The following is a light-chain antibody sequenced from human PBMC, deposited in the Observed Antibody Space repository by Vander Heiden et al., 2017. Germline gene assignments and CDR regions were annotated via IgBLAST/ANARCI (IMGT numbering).Light chain of an antibody. Sequence: DIQMTQSPSSMSASVGDRVTITCRASQGIRNYLAWYQQKPGKVPKLLIYAASTLQSGVPSRFSGSGSGTDFTLIIISLQPEDVATYYCQKYNSAPRTFGQGTKVEIK. CDR3: QKYNSAPRT. CDR1: QGIRNY. CDR2: AAS. V-gene: IGKV1-27*01. J-gene: IGKJ1*01.